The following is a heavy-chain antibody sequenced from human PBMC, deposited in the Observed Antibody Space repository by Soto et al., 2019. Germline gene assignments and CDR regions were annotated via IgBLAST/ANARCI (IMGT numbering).Heavy chain of an antibody. Sequence: QVQLQESGPGLVKPSGTLSLTCAVSGGSISSSNWWSWVRQPPGKGLEWIGEIYHSGSTNYNPSLTRRVTISVDKSTNQFSLKLSSVTAADTAVYYCARDLGGWRSGWYRQDIWGQGTMVTVSS. CDR2: IYHSGST. V-gene: IGHV4-4*02. J-gene: IGHJ3*02. D-gene: IGHD6-19*01. CDR1: GGSISSSNW. CDR3: ARDLGGWRSGWYRQDI.